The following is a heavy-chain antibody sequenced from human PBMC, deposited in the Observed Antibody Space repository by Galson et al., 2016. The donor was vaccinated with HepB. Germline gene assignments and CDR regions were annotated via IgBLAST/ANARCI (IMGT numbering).Heavy chain of an antibody. CDR3: AGRPPVSSSHFYFDH. CDR1: GGSISSSGSF. CDR2: IYYSGTT. J-gene: IGHJ4*02. V-gene: IGHV4-39*01. D-gene: IGHD6-13*01. Sequence: SETLSLTCTVSGGSISSSGSFWDWFRQPPGKGLEWIATIYYSGTTYYNPSLKSRVTISVDTSKNQFSLKLSSVTAADTAVFYCAGRPPVSSSHFYFDHWGQGTLVTVSP.